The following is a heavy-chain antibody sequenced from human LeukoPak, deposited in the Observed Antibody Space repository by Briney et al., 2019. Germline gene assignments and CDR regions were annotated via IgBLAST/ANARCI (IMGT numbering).Heavy chain of an antibody. V-gene: IGHV4-34*01. Sequence: SETPSLTCAVYGGSFSGYYWSWIRQPPGKGLEWIGEISHSGSTNYNPSLKSRVTISVDTSKNQFSLKLSSVTAADTAVYYCARVATLVRGHNWFDPWGQGTLVTVSS. J-gene: IGHJ5*02. D-gene: IGHD3-10*01. CDR1: GGSFSGYY. CDR3: ARVATLVRGHNWFDP. CDR2: ISHSGST.